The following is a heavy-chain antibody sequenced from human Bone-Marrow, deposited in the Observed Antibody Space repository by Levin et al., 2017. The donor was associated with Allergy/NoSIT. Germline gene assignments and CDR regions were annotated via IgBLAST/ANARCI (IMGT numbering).Heavy chain of an antibody. Sequence: GSLRLSCTVSGGSISNYYWSWIRQPPGKGLEWIAYIYSSGSTNYNPSLRSRVTISIDTSKNQFSLKLTSVTAADTAVYYCARAPSLWSLPGDYWGQGTLVTVSS. CDR3: ARAPSLWSLPGDY. CDR1: GGSISNYY. V-gene: IGHV4-59*01. CDR2: IYSSGST. J-gene: IGHJ4*02. D-gene: IGHD1-1*01.